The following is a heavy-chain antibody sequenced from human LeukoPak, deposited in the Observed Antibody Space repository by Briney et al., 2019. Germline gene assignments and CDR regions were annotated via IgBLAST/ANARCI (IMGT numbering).Heavy chain of an antibody. V-gene: IGHV1-8*01. J-gene: IGHJ6*02. D-gene: IGHD3-22*01. CDR1: GYTFTSYD. CDR3: ARVKLRYYDSSGYDYYYYYGMDV. Sequence: ASVKVSCKASGYTFTSYDISWVRQATGQGLEWMGWMNPNSGNTGYAQKFQGRVTMTRNTSISTAYMELSSLRSEDTAVYYCARVKLRYYDSSGYDYYYYYGMDVWGQGTTVTVSS. CDR2: MNPNSGNT.